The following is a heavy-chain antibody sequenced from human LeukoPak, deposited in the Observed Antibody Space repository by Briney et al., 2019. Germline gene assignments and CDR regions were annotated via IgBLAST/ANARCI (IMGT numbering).Heavy chain of an antibody. D-gene: IGHD5-24*01. CDR1: GFTFSNHG. CDR2: IWYDGSYK. V-gene: IGHV3-33*01. Sequence: GGSLRLSCAASGFTFSNHGMHWVRQAPGKGLEWVAVIWYDGSYKYYEDSVKGRFTISRDNSKNTLYLQMNSLRAEDTAVYYCARDREMATISRFDYWGQGTLVTVSS. CDR3: ARDREMATISRFDY. J-gene: IGHJ4*02.